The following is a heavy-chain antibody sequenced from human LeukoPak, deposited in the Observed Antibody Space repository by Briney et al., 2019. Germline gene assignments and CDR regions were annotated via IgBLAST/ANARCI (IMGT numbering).Heavy chain of an antibody. CDR1: GYTFTGYY. Sequence: GASVKVSCKASGYTFTGYYMHWVRQAPGQGLEWMGWINPNSGGTNYAQKFQGRVTMTRDTSISTAYMELSRLRSDDTAVYYCARGQYYSDTINYYSRHDAFDIWGQGTMVTVSS. J-gene: IGHJ3*02. V-gene: IGHV1-2*02. D-gene: IGHD3-22*01. CDR2: INPNSGGT. CDR3: ARGQYYSDTINYYSRHDAFDI.